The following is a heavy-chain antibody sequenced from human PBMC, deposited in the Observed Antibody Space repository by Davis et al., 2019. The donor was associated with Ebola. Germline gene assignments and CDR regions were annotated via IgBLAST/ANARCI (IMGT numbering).Heavy chain of an antibody. CDR3: ARDQGVVVVAAPLYYFDY. D-gene: IGHD2-15*01. J-gene: IGHJ4*02. CDR1: GYTFTSYY. Sequence: AASVKVSCKASGYTFTSYYMHWVRQAPGQGLEWMGIINPSGGGTSYAQKFQGRVTMTRDTSTSTVYMELSSLRSEDTAVYYCARDQGVVVVAAPLYYFDYWGQGTLVTVSS. CDR2: INPSGGGT. V-gene: IGHV1-46*03.